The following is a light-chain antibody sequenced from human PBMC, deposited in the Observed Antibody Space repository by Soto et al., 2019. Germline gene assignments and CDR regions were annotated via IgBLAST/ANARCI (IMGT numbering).Light chain of an antibody. Sequence: EVVFTHSPVTLSLSQGEKATHSCRASQSFRGLLAWYQQKPGQAPRLLIYDAYNRATGIPPRFSASGSGTDFTLTISRLQPEDFATYFCQQTYITPFTFCQGTRLEIK. CDR3: QQTYITPFT. J-gene: IGKJ5*01. CDR1: QSFRGL. CDR2: DAY. V-gene: IGKV3-11*01.